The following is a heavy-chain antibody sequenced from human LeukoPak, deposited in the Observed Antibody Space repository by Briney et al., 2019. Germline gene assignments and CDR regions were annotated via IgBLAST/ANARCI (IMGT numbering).Heavy chain of an antibody. Sequence: SGGSLRLSCAASGFTFSSSAMSWVRQAPGKGLKWVSAISGGGDSTYYADSVKGRFTISRDNSKNTVYLQMNSLRAEDTAVYYCAKVIGADRYFDLWGRGTLVTVSS. D-gene: IGHD7-27*01. V-gene: IGHV3-23*01. CDR1: GFTFSSSA. J-gene: IGHJ2*01. CDR2: ISGGGDST. CDR3: AKVIGADRYFDL.